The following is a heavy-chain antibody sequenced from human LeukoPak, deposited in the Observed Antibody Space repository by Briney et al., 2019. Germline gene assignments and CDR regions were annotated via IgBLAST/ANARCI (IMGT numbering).Heavy chain of an antibody. V-gene: IGHV3-33*01. J-gene: IGHJ4*02. CDR1: GFTFSSYG. D-gene: IGHD3-10*01. CDR3: ARDGVETMVRGVRNDY. CDR2: IWYDGSNK. Sequence: PGGSLRLSCAASGFTFSSYGMHWVRQAPGKGLEWVAVIWYDGSNKYYADSVKGRFTISRDNSKNTLYLQMNSLRAEDTAVYYCARDGVETMVRGVRNDYWGQGTLVTVSS.